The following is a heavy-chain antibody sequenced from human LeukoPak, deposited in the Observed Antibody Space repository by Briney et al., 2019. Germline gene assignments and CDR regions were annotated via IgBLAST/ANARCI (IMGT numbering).Heavy chain of an antibody. CDR1: GFTFSSCW. Sequence: GGSLRLSCAASGFTFSSCWMTWVRQAPGKGVEWVANIKQDGSEKYYVDSVKGRFTVFRDNAKNSLYLEMNSLRGEDTAVYYCARGPHSDTSGYVNYWGQGTLVTVSS. V-gene: IGHV3-7*01. D-gene: IGHD3-22*01. J-gene: IGHJ4*02. CDR2: IKQDGSEK. CDR3: ARGPHSDTSGYVNY.